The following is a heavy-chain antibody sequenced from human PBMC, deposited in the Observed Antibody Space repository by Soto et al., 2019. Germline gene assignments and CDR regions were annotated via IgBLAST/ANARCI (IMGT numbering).Heavy chain of an antibody. CDR1: NYSISSGYF. CDR2: IYHSGST. V-gene: IGHV4-38-2*01. Sequence: SETLSLTCVVSNYSISSGYFWGWIRQPPGKGLEWIGTIYHSGSTYYNPSLKSRVTVSVDTSKNQFSLKLTSVTAADTAIYYCARSLYCTTSSGSYYYYYGMDVWGQGTTVTVSS. CDR3: ARSLYCTTSSGSYYYYYGMDV. D-gene: IGHD2-8*01. J-gene: IGHJ6*02.